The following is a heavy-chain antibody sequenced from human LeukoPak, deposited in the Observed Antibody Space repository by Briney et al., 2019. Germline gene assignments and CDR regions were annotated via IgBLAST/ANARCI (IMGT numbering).Heavy chain of an antibody. CDR2: VSPNNGNT. Sequence: PLASVNVSCKTSGYSFSTYGIHWLRQAPGQGLEWVGWVSPNNGNTHYAQRVQGRVSMTADTPTGTASMELRSLRSGDTAVYYCARSPGRYSGYNWYFDYWGQGTLVTVSS. J-gene: IGHJ4*02. D-gene: IGHD5-12*01. CDR3: ARSPGRYSGYNWYFDY. V-gene: IGHV1-18*04. CDR1: GYSFSTYG.